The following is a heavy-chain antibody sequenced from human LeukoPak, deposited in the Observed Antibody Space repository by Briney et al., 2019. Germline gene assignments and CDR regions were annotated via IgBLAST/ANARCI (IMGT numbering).Heavy chain of an antibody. CDR1: GGSISSYY. Sequence: PSETLSLTCTVSGGSISSYYWSWIRQPPGKGLEWIGYIYYSGSTNYNPSLKSRVTIPVDTSKNQFSLKLSSVTAADTAVYYCARGGGGGELLGYWGQGTLVTVSS. J-gene: IGHJ4*02. CDR3: ARGGGGGELLGY. V-gene: IGHV4-59*01. D-gene: IGHD1-26*01. CDR2: IYYSGST.